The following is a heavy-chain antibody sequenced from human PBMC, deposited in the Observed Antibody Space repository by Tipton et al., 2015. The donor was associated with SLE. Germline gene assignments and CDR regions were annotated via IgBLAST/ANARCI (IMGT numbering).Heavy chain of an antibody. CDR2: IRYDGSNK. CDR3: AKGDPIRADY. CDR1: GFTFSSYG. V-gene: IGHV3-30*02. Sequence: SLRLSCAASGFTFSSYGMHWVRQAPGKGLERVAFIRYDGSNKYYADSVKGRFTISRDNSKNTLYLQMNSLRAEDTAVYYCAKGDPIRADYWGQGTLVTVSS. J-gene: IGHJ4*02. D-gene: IGHD1-14*01.